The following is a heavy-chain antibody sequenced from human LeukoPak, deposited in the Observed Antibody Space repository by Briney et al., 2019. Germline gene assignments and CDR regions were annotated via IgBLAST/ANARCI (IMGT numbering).Heavy chain of an antibody. V-gene: IGHV3-23*01. D-gene: IGHD3-9*01. CDR3: AKLGDILTGYPYSFDY. CDR2: IVGSGAGT. Sequence: GSLRLSCAASGFTFSSYAMSWVRQAPGKGLKWVSFIVGSGAGTYYADSVKGRFTISRDNSKNTLYLQMSSLRAEDTAVYYCAKLGDILTGYPYSFDYWGQGTLVTVSS. CDR1: GFTFSSYA. J-gene: IGHJ4*02.